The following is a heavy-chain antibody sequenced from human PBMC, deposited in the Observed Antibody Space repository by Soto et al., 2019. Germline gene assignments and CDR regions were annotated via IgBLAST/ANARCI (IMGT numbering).Heavy chain of an antibody. CDR2: IYYSGST. V-gene: IGHV4-61*01. J-gene: IGHJ6*02. Sequence: SETLSLTCTVSGGSVSSGSYYWSWIRQPPGKGLEWIGYIYYSGSTNYNPSLKSRVTISVDTSKNQFSLKPSSVTAAGTAVYYCARDSALMASYYYYGMDVWGQGTTVTVCS. CDR1: GGSVSSGSYY. CDR3: ARDSALMASYYYYGMDV.